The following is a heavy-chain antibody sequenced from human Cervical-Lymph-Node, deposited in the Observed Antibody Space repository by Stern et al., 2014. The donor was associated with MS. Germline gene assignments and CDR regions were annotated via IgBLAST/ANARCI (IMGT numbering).Heavy chain of an antibody. D-gene: IGHD5-24*01. CDR2: IIPIFRAA. CDR3: AGEREEMATKYYFDY. V-gene: IGHV1-69*12. CDR1: GGTFRTSA. J-gene: IGHJ4*02. Sequence: QDQLVQSGAEVKKPGSSVKVSCTASGGTFRTSAISWVRQAPGQGPEWMGGIIPIFRAANYAQRFRDRVTITADESTNTVYMELRSLRSEDTAVYFCAGEREEMATKYYFDYWGQGTLVTVSS.